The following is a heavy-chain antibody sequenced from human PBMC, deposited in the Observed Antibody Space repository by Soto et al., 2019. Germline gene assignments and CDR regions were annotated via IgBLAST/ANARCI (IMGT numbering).Heavy chain of an antibody. Sequence: ASVKVSCKASGFSFTGYYIHWLRQAPGQGLEWMGWINAHSGGTEYAQKFQGRVTLTRDTSIATAYLTLTSLTSDDTAIYYCARLSRRVAQESNYFDPWGQGTLVTVSS. J-gene: IGHJ5*02. D-gene: IGHD2-8*01. CDR2: INAHSGGT. CDR3: ARLSRRVAQESNYFDP. CDR1: GFSFTGYY. V-gene: IGHV1-2*02.